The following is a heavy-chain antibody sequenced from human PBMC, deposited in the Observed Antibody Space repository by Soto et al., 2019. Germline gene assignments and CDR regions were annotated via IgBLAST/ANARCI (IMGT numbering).Heavy chain of an antibody. Sequence: QITLRESGPTLVNPTQTLTLTCSFSGFSLSSTGVGVNWIRQPPGKAPEWLALIYWDDDNHYSPSLKSRLTITKDASKNQVVLTMTNMDPVDTATYYCAHGRGWLSDYWGQGTLVTVSS. J-gene: IGHJ4*02. D-gene: IGHD6-19*01. CDR2: IYWDDDN. CDR1: GFSLSSTGVG. V-gene: IGHV2-5*02. CDR3: AHGRGWLSDY.